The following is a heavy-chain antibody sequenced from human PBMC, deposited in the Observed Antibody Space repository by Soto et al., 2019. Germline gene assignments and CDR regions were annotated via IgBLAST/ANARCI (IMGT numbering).Heavy chain of an antibody. CDR2: VSGSGGST. V-gene: IGHV3-23*01. Sequence: EVQLLESGGGLVQPGGSLRLSCAASGFTFSSYAMSWVRQAPGKGLEWVSAVSGSGGSTHYADSVKGRFTISRDNSKNTLYLQMNSLRADDTAVYYCAKHPSWVYNWFDPWGQGPLVTVSS. D-gene: IGHD2-2*01. J-gene: IGHJ5*02. CDR1: GFTFSSYA. CDR3: AKHPSWVYNWFDP.